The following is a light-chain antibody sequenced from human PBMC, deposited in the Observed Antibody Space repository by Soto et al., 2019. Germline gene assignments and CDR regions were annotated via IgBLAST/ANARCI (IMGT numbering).Light chain of an antibody. CDR1: SSNIGSNY. CDR3: AAWDDSLSGVV. V-gene: IGLV1-47*01. CDR2: RNN. Sequence: QSVLTQPPSASGTPGQRATISCSGSSSNIGSNYVYWYQQLPGTAPKLLIYRNNQRPSGVPARFSGSKSGTSASLAISGLRSEDEADYYCAAWDDSLSGVVFGGGTKVTVL. J-gene: IGLJ2*01.